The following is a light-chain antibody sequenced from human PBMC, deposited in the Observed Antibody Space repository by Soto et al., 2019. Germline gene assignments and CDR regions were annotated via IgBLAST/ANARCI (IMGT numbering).Light chain of an antibody. CDR2: GAL. J-gene: IGKJ1*01. CDR3: QHYYNWPGT. Sequence: EIVLTQSPATLSVAPGERGTFSCRASQGVSRKLAWYQHKPGQAPRLLIYGALTRATGIPARFSGSGSGTEFTLTISSLQSEDFAVYYCQHYYNWPGTFGQGTKVDIK. V-gene: IGKV3-15*01. CDR1: QGVSRK.